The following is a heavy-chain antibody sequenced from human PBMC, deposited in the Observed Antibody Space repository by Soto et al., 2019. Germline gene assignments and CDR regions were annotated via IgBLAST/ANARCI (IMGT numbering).Heavy chain of an antibody. CDR1: GFTFSSYE. Sequence: GGSLRLSCAASGFTFSSYEMNWVRQAPGKGLEWISYIGRGGTTRFYADSVKGRFTISRDNAKNSLYLQMNSLRAEDTAVYYCAREMTPYYFDYWGQGTLVTVSS. V-gene: IGHV3-48*03. J-gene: IGHJ4*02. D-gene: IGHD2-15*01. CDR2: IGRGGTTR. CDR3: AREMTPYYFDY.